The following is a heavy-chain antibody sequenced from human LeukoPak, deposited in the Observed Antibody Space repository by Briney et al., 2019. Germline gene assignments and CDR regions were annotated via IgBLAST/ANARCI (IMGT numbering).Heavy chain of an antibody. Sequence: GGSLRLSCAASGFTFSQYSMSWVRQAPGKGLEWVANIKQDGSAKYCVDSVKGRFTISRDDSKNSLYLQMDSLRAEDTAVYYCARDPRSSWYRAIDYWGQGSLVTVSS. CDR3: ARDPRSSWYRAIDY. D-gene: IGHD6-13*01. CDR1: GFTFSQYS. J-gene: IGHJ4*02. V-gene: IGHV3-7*01. CDR2: IKQDGSAK.